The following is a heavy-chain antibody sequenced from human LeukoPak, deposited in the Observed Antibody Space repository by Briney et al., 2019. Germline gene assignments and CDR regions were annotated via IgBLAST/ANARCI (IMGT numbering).Heavy chain of an antibody. D-gene: IGHD2-2*01. J-gene: IGHJ6*02. Sequence: ASVKVSCKASGYTFTSYGISWVRQAPGQGLEWMGWISAYNGNTNYAQKLQGRVTMTTDTSTSTAYMELRSLRSDDTAVYYCARDRVVVKTYYYYGMDVWGQGTTVTVS. V-gene: IGHV1-18*01. CDR1: GYTFTSYG. CDR2: ISAYNGNT. CDR3: ARDRVVVKTYYYYGMDV.